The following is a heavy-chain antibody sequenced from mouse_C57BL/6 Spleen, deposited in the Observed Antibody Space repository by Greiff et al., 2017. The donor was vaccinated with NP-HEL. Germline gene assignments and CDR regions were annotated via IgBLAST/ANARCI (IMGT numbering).Heavy chain of an antibody. CDR3: ARGPHYSYWYFDV. CDR1: GYTFTSYW. Sequence: QVQLKQPGAELVRPGSSVKLSCKASGYTFTSYWMDWVKQRPGQGLEWIGNIYPSDSETHYNQKFKDKATLTVDKSSSTAYMQLSSLTSEDSAVYYCARGPHYSYWYFDVWGTGTTVTVSS. V-gene: IGHV1-61*01. J-gene: IGHJ1*03. D-gene: IGHD2-12*01. CDR2: IYPSDSET.